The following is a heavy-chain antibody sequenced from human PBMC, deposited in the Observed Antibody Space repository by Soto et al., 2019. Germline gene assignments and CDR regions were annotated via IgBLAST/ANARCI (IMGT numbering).Heavy chain of an antibody. CDR2: INAGNGNT. Sequence: SVEVFCKTSGYTFTTYAMHWVRQASGQRLEGMGWINAGNGNTKYSQKFQGRVTITRDTSASTAYMELSSLRSEETAVYYCAAILLWFGEPNGYDYWGQGTLVTGSS. V-gene: IGHV1-3*01. CDR1: GYTFTTYA. CDR3: AAILLWFGEPNGYDY. D-gene: IGHD3-10*01. J-gene: IGHJ4*02.